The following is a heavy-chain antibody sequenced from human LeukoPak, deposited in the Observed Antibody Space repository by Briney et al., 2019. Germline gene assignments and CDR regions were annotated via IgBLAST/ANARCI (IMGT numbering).Heavy chain of an antibody. CDR1: GFSINNYW. V-gene: IGHV3-7*01. CDR3: ARQAGVT. Sequence: PGGSLRLSCAVSGFSINNYWMTWYRQAPGKGLECVAHIKGDASETYYLDSVKGRFTISRDNAKNSLYLQMNSLRAEDTAVYYCARQAGVTWGQGTLVTASS. J-gene: IGHJ5*02. CDR2: IKGDASET. D-gene: IGHD6-19*01.